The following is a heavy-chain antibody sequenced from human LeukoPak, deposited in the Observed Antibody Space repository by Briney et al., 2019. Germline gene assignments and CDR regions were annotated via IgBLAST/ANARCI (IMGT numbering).Heavy chain of an antibody. Sequence: PSETLSLTCTVSGGSLSNYYWSWIRQPPGNGLEWIGYIYYSGSTSYYPSLESRVTISVDTSKTQFSLKLSSGTAADTAVYYCARHLRNSFFDYWGQGTLVTVSS. CDR3: ARHLRNSFFDY. D-gene: IGHD2/OR15-2a*01. CDR2: IYYSGST. J-gene: IGHJ4*02. V-gene: IGHV4-59*08. CDR1: GGSLSNYY.